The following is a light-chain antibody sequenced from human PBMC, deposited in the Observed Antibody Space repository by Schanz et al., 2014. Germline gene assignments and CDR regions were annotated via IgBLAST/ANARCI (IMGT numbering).Light chain of an antibody. J-gene: IGLJ1*01. CDR1: SSDVGSYNL. V-gene: IGLV2-23*01. CDR2: EGT. Sequence: QFALTQPASVSGSPGQSITISCTGTSSDVGSYNLVSWYQQHPGEAPKLLIYEGTKRPSGVSYRFSGSKSGNTASLTISGLQAEDEADYYCCSYAGSYYVFGTGTKLTVL. CDR3: CSYAGSYYV.